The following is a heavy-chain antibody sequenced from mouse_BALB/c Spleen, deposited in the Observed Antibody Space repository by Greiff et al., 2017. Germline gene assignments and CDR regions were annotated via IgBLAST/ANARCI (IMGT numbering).Heavy chain of an antibody. Sequence: EVQLVESGGGLVKPGGSLKLSCAASGFTFSDYYMYWVRQTPEKRLEWVATISDGGSYTYYPDSVKGRFTISRDNAKNNLYLQMSSLKSEDTAMYYCARANWGFYYAMDYWGQGTSVTVSS. CDR1: GFTFSDYY. CDR3: ARANWGFYYAMDY. D-gene: IGHD4-1*01. CDR2: ISDGGSYT. V-gene: IGHV5-4*02. J-gene: IGHJ4*01.